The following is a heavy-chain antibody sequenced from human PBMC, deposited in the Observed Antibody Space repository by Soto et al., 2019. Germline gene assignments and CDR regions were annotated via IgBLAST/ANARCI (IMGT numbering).Heavy chain of an antibody. J-gene: IGHJ4*02. Sequence: GGCIRLSCAASGFTFSRYSMNWFRQAPGKGLEWVSSISSTTNYIYYGDSMKGRFTISRDNAKNSLYLEMNSLRAEDTAVYYCARESEDLTSNFDYWGQGTLVTVSS. CDR1: GFTFSRYS. CDR3: ARESEDLTSNFDY. CDR2: ISSTTNYI. V-gene: IGHV3-21*06.